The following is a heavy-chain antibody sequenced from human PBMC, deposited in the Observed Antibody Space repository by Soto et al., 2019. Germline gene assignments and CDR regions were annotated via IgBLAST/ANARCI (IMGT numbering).Heavy chain of an antibody. D-gene: IGHD6-19*01. CDR3: EGATGIEVGEAGGKEVWFDP. Sequence: QVQLVQSGAEVKKPGASVKVSCKASGYTFTSYGISWVRQAPGQGLEWMGWISAYNGNTNYAQKRQGRVNITTDTSTSPAYMELRSLRSDDDAVEYWEGATGIEVGEAGGKEVWFDPWGQGTLVTVSS. CDR1: GYTFTSYG. CDR2: ISAYNGNT. J-gene: IGHJ5*02. V-gene: IGHV1-18*01.